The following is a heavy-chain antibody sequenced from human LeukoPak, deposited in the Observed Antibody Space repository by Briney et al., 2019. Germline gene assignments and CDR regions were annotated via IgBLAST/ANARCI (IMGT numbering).Heavy chain of an antibody. Sequence: SETLSLTCTVSGASISSSPYYWGWIRQPPGKGLEWIGSIYYSGSTYYNPSLKSRVTISVDTSKNQFSLKLSFVTAADTAVYYCARRGAGSGWYYFDYWGQGTLVTVSS. D-gene: IGHD6-19*01. CDR1: GASISSSPYY. CDR2: IYYSGST. CDR3: ARRGAGSGWYYFDY. J-gene: IGHJ4*02. V-gene: IGHV4-39*01.